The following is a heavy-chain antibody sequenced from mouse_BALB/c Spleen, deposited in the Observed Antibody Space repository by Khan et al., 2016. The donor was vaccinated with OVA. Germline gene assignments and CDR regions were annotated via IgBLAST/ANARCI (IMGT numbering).Heavy chain of an antibody. Sequence: EVELVESGGGLVAPGGSLKLSCAASGFTFSSFVMSWVRQTPEKRLEWVATISSAATYTSYPDSVKGRFTISRANAKNTLYLQMTSLRSDDTSIYYCTCCNYCWFAYWGRGTLGTVST. V-gene: IGHV5-9-1*01. J-gene: IGHJ3*01. CDR2: ISSAATYT. D-gene: IGHD2-1*01. CDR3: TCCNYCWFAY. CDR1: GFTFSSFV.